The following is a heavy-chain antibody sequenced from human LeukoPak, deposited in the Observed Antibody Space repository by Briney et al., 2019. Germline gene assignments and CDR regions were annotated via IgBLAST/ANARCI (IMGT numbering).Heavy chain of an antibody. CDR1: GYTFTSYY. Sequence: ASVTVSCKSSGYTFTSYYMHWVRQAPGRGLEWMGIINPSGGSTSYAQKFQGRVTMTRDTSTSTVYMELSSLRSEDTAVYYCARDRSSSWYGYGMDVWGQGTTVTVSS. D-gene: IGHD6-13*01. J-gene: IGHJ6*02. CDR2: INPSGGST. CDR3: ARDRSSSWYGYGMDV. V-gene: IGHV1-46*01.